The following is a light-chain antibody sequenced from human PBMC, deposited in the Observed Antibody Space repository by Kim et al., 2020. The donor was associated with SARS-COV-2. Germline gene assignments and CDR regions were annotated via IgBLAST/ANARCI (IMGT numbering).Light chain of an antibody. J-gene: IGLJ3*02. CDR1: SSNIGSNN. V-gene: IGLV1-44*01. CDR2: SVN. CDR3: VAWDDSLNGPV. Sequence: GRRVTITCSGSSSNIGSNNVNWYQQLSGTAPNRLIYSVNQRPSGVPDRFSGSKSGTSASLAISGLQSEDEADYYCVAWDDSLNGPVFGGGTQLTVL.